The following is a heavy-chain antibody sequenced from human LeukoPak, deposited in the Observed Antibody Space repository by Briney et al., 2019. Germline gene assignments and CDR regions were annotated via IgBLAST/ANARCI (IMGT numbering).Heavy chain of an antibody. CDR1: GGSISSYY. Sequence: SGTLSLTCAVSGGSISSYYWSWIRQPPGKGLEWIGYIYDSGSTNYNPSLKSRVTISVDTSKNQFSLKLNSVTAADTAVYYCASFSGSYYWYFDYWGQGTLVTVSS. CDR3: ASFSGSYYWYFDY. D-gene: IGHD1-26*01. CDR2: IYDSGST. V-gene: IGHV4-59*08. J-gene: IGHJ4*02.